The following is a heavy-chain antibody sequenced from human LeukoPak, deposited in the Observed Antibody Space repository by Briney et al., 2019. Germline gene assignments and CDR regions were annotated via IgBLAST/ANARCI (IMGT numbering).Heavy chain of an antibody. CDR2: INHSGST. CDR1: GGSISSYY. D-gene: IGHD5-18*01. Sequence: SETLSLTCTVSGGSISSYYWSWIRQPPGKGLEWIGEINHSGSTNYNPSLKSRVTISVDTSKNQFSLKLSSVTAADTAVYYCAIFVDTAMVSAFDIWGQGTMVTVSS. J-gene: IGHJ3*02. V-gene: IGHV4-34*01. CDR3: AIFVDTAMVSAFDI.